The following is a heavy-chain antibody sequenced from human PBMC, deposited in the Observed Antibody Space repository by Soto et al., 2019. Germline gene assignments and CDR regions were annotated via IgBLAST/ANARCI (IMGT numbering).Heavy chain of an antibody. D-gene: IGHD5-12*01. CDR2: INSDGSST. CDR3: AKVATIFTYYFDY. CDR1: GFTFSSYW. Sequence: SLRLSCAASGFTFSSYWMHWVRQAPGKGLVWVSRINSDGSSTSYADSVKGRFTISRDNAKNTLYLQMNSLRAEDTAVYYCAKVATIFTYYFDYWGQGTLVTVSS. J-gene: IGHJ4*02. V-gene: IGHV3-74*01.